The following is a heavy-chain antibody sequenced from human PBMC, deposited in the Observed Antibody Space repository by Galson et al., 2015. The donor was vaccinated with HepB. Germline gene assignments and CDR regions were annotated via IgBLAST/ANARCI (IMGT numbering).Heavy chain of an antibody. CDR3: AREIVPHGGPSITMIVVVTDEGFDV. CDR1: GYTFTGYH. D-gene: IGHD3-22*01. V-gene: IGHV1-2*02. J-gene: IGHJ3*01. Sequence: SVKVSCKASGYTFTGYHMHWVRQAPGQGLEWMGWINPNSGGTSLAQKFQGRLTMTRDTSISTAYMELSRLRSDDTAVYYCAREIVPHGGPSITMIVVVTDEGFDVWGQGTVVTVSS. CDR2: INPNSGGT.